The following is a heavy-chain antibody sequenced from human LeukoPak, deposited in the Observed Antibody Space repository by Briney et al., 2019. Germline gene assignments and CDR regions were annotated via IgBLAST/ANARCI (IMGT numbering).Heavy chain of an antibody. D-gene: IGHD3-10*01. J-gene: IGHJ3*02. CDR2: IYYSGST. Sequence: SQTLSLTCTVSGGSISSGGYYWSWIRQHPGKGLEWIGYIYYSGSTYYNPSLKSRVTISVDTSKNQFSLKLSSVTAADTAVYYCARDARMIEFGELYFDIWGQGTMVTVSS. CDR3: ARDARMIEFGELYFDI. V-gene: IGHV4-31*03. CDR1: GGSISSGGYY.